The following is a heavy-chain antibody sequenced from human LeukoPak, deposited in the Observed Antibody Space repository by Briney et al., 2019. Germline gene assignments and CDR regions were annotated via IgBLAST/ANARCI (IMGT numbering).Heavy chain of an antibody. D-gene: IGHD1-26*01. V-gene: IGHV4-39*01. CDR1: GGSISGSSYY. CDR2: IYYSGST. Sequence: SETLSLTCTVSGGSISGSSYYWGWIRQPPGKGLEWIGCIYYSGSTYYNPSLKSRVTISVDTSKNQFSLKLSSVTAADTAVYYCARLSGSYFSFFDYWGQGTLVTVSS. J-gene: IGHJ4*02. CDR3: ARLSGSYFSFFDY.